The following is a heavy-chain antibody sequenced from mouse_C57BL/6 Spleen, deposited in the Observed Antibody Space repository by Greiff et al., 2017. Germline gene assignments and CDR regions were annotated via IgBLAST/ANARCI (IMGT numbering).Heavy chain of an antibody. CDR1: GFTFSSYA. D-gene: IGHD1-1*01. J-gene: IGHJ1*03. CDR2: ISDGGSYT. CDR3: ARSITTVVAKYSDWYFDV. Sequence: EVHLVESGGGLVKPGGSLKLSCAASGFTFSSYAMSGVRQTPEKRLEWVATISDGGSYTYYPDNVKGRFTISRDNAKNNLYLQMSHLKSEDTAMYYCARSITTVVAKYSDWYFDVWGTGTTVTVSS. V-gene: IGHV5-4*01.